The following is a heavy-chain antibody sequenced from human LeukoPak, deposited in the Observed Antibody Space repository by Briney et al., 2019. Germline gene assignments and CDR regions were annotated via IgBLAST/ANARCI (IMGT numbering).Heavy chain of an antibody. CDR2: ISSSSSTI. J-gene: IGHJ5*02. CDR1: GFTFSSYS. Sequence: GGSLRLSCAASGFTFSSYSMNWVRQAPGKGLEWVSYISSSSSTIYYADSVKGRFTISRDNAKNSLYLQMNSLRAEDTAVYYCARDPRGYSYGYEPETIVTNWFDPWGQGTLVTVSS. V-gene: IGHV3-48*04. D-gene: IGHD5-18*01. CDR3: ARDPRGYSYGYEPETIVTNWFDP.